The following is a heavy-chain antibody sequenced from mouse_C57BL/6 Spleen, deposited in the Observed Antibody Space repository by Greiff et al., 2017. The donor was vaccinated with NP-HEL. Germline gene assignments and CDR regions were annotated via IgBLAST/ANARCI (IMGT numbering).Heavy chain of an antibody. CDR1: GYTFTTYP. CDR3: ARALRDGDAMDY. D-gene: IGHD3-2*02. Sequence: QVQLVESGAELVKPGASVKMSCKASGYTFTTYPIEWMKQNHGKSLEWIGNFHPYTDDTKYNEKFKGKATLTVEKSSSTVYLELSRLTSDDSAVYYCARALRDGDAMDYWGQGTSVTVSS. V-gene: IGHV1-47*01. CDR2: FHPYTDDT. J-gene: IGHJ4*01.